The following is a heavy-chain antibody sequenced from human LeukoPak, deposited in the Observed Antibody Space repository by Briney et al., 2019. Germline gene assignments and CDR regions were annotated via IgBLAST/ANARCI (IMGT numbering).Heavy chain of an antibody. D-gene: IGHD5-24*01. CDR3: ARRDDYSAYDC. Sequence: PGGSLRLSCSASGFTFSTYILHWVRQAPGKGLETVSAITGNGGSTFYADSVKGRFAISRDNSKNTLYLQMSSLRAEDTAMYYCARRDDYSAYDCWGQGWLLTVSS. J-gene: IGHJ4*02. CDR2: ITGNGGST. V-gene: IGHV3-64D*06. CDR1: GFTFSTYI.